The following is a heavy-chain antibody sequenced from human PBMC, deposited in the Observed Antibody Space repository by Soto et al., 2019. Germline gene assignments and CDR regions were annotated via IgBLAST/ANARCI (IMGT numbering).Heavy chain of an antibody. V-gene: IGHV4-59*01. CDR2: ISYSGST. D-gene: IGHD6-13*01. J-gene: IGHJ6*02. CDR1: GGSITSYS. CDR3: EKTSRASAAAEIHLYYYGMDV. Sequence: SETLSLTCTVSGGSITSYSWTWIRLPPGKGLEWIGSISYSGSTYYNPSLKSRVTISVDTSKNQVSLRLSSVTAADAAMYYCEKTSRASAAAEIHLYYYGMDVWGQGTTVTVSS.